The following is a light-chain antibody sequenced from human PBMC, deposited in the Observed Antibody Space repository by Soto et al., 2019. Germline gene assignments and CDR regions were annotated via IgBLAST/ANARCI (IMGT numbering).Light chain of an antibody. CDR1: QSISTY. Sequence: EIVLTQSPATLSLSPGERAILSCRASQSISTYLAWYQQKPGQAPSLLIYDAFNRATGIPARFSGSGSGTDFTLTISSLEPEDFAVYYCQQRSNWPLTFGGGTKVEIK. V-gene: IGKV3-11*01. J-gene: IGKJ4*01. CDR2: DAF. CDR3: QQRSNWPLT.